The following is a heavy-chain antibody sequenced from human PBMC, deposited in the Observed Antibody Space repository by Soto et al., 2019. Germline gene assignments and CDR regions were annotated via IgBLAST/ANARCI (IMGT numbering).Heavy chain of an antibody. CDR3: ARDQGYCSGGSCYGGWFDP. CDR2: ISYDGSNK. J-gene: IGHJ5*02. Sequence: QVQLVESGGGVVQPGRSLRLSCAASGFTFSSYAMHWVRQAPGKGLEWVAVISYDGSNKYYADSVKGRFTISRDNSKNTLYLQMNSLRAEDTAVYYCARDQGYCSGGSCYGGWFDPWGQGTLVTVSS. V-gene: IGHV3-30-3*01. CDR1: GFTFSSYA. D-gene: IGHD2-15*01.